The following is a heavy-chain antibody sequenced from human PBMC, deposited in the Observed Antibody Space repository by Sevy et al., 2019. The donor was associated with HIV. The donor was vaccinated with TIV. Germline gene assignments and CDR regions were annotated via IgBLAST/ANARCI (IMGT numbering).Heavy chain of an antibody. CDR3: TRWKGALSIFDY. D-gene: IGHD1-1*01. V-gene: IGHV3-49*04. CDR2: LKSKAYGGKL. CDR1: GFTFGDYA. J-gene: IGHJ4*02. Sequence: GGSLRLSCTASGFTFGDYAMSWVRQAPGKGLEWVAFLKSKAYGGKLDHAASVKGRFTMSRDDSKSIAYLQMNDLKTEDTGVYYCTRWKGALSIFDYWGQGALVTVSS.